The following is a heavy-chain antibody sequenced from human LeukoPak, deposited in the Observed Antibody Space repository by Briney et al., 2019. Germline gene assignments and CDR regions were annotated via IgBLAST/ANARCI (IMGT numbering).Heavy chain of an antibody. Sequence: PGGSLRLSCAASGFRFSSYAMSWVRQAPGKGLEWVSVISGSGGSTYYADSVKGRFTVSRDNSKNTLYLQMNSLRAEDTAVYYCAREGVDIVVVPAAMPGRGYWFDPWGQGTLVTVSS. CDR2: ISGSGGST. V-gene: IGHV3-23*01. J-gene: IGHJ5*02. CDR1: GFRFSSYA. CDR3: AREGVDIVVVPAAMPGRGYWFDP. D-gene: IGHD2-2*01.